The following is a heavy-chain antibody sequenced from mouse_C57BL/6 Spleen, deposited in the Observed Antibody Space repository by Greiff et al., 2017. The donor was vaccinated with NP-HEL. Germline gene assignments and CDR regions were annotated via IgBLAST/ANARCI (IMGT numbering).Heavy chain of an antibody. V-gene: IGHV1-18*01. CDR1: GYTFTDYN. CDR2: INPNNGGT. CDR3: ARSGDYEAYYAMDY. Sequence: EVQLQQSGPELVKPGASVKIPCKASGYTFTDYNMDWVKQSHGKSLEWIGDINPNNGGTIYNQKFKGKATLTVDKSSSTAYMELRSLTSEDTAVYYCARSGDYEAYYAMDYWGQGTSVTVSS. J-gene: IGHJ4*01. D-gene: IGHD2-4*01.